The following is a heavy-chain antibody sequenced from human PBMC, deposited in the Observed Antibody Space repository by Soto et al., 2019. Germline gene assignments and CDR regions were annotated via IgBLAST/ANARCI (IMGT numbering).Heavy chain of an antibody. D-gene: IGHD5-12*01. Sequence: GGSLRLSCAASGFTLSGSAMHWVRQASGKGLEWVGRIRSKANSYATAYAASVKGRFTISRDDSKNTAYLQMNSLKTEDTAVYYCTGCVEMATEYYYYGMDVWGQGTTVTVSS. CDR3: TGCVEMATEYYYYGMDV. J-gene: IGHJ6*02. CDR2: IRSKANSYAT. V-gene: IGHV3-73*01. CDR1: GFTLSGSA.